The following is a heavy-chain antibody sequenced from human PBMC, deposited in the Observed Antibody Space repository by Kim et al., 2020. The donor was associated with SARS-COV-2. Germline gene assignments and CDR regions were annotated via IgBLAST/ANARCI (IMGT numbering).Heavy chain of an antibody. CDR3: ARGPGITIFGVVTG. Sequence: SETLSLTCAVYGGSFSGYYWSWIRQPPGKGLEWIGEINHSGSTNYNPSLKSRVTISVDTSKNQFSLKLSSVTAADTAVYYCARGPGITIFGVVTGGGQGTLVTVSS. J-gene: IGHJ4*02. V-gene: IGHV4-34*01. D-gene: IGHD3-3*01. CDR2: INHSGST. CDR1: GGSFSGYY.